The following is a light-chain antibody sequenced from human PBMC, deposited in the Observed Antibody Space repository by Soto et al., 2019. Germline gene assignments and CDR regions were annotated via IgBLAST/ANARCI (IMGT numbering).Light chain of an antibody. CDR3: QQYDRWPVT. CDR1: QSVTTN. V-gene: IGKV3-15*01. Sequence: MTQSPSSLSASVGDRVTFHCTASQSVTTNLAWYQHKPGQSPRLLISDASTGASGIPPRFSGSGSGTEFTLTIDRLQSADFAVYYCQQYDRWPVTFGGGTKVDI. J-gene: IGKJ4*01. CDR2: DAS.